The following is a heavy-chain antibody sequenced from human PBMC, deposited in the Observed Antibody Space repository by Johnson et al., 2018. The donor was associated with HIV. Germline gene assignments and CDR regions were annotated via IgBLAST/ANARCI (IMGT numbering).Heavy chain of an antibody. CDR1: GFTFSSYW. V-gene: IGHV3-7*01. J-gene: IGHJ3*02. CDR3: ASYSRPMAYDYALGSDAFEM. D-gene: IGHD3-16*01. Sequence: VQLVESGGSLVQPGGSLRLSCAASGFTFSSYWMSWVRQAPGKGLEWVANIKQDGSEKYYVDSVKGRFTISRDNAKNSLYLQMNSLRAEDTAVYYCASYSRPMAYDYALGSDAFEMWGQGTLVTVSS. CDR2: IKQDGSEK.